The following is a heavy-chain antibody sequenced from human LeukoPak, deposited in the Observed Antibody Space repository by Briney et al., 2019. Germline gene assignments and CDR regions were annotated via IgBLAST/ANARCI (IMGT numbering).Heavy chain of an antibody. Sequence: GGSLRLSCAASGFTFSSYGMHWVRQAPGKGLEWVAVISYDGSNKYYADSVKGRFTISRDNSKNTLYLQMNSLRAEDTAVYYCAKDLAVAAYYWGREPWSPSPQ. D-gene: IGHD6-19*01. V-gene: IGHV3-30*18. CDR1: GFTFSSYG. CDR3: AKDLAVAAYY. J-gene: IGHJ4*02. CDR2: ISYDGSNK.